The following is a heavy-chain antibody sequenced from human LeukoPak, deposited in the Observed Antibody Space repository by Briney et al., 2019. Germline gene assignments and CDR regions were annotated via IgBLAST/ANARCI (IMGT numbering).Heavy chain of an antibody. D-gene: IGHD3-10*01. Sequence: GGSLRLSCAASGFTLSNYAMTWVRQAPGKGLEWVSSITGSGALTYYADSVKGRFTISKDNAMDTLFLQMNSLRADDTAVYYCAKDRVGGLGSQFDSWGQGSLVTVSS. CDR2: ITGSGALT. CDR1: GFTLSNYA. J-gene: IGHJ4*02. CDR3: AKDRVGGLGSQFDS. V-gene: IGHV3-23*01.